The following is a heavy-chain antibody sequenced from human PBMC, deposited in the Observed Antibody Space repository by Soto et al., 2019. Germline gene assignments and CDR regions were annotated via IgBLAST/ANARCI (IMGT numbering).Heavy chain of an antibody. CDR2: IVVGSGNT. D-gene: IGHD3-10*01. V-gene: IGHV1-58*01. CDR3: AAEKFMVRGVISRGMDV. Sequence: QMQLVQSGPEVKKPGTSVKVSCKASGFTFTSSAVQWVRQARGQRLEWIGWIVVGSGNTNYAQKFQERVTITRDMSTSTAYMELSRLRSEDTAVYYCAAEKFMVRGVISRGMDVWGQGTTVTVSS. J-gene: IGHJ6*02. CDR1: GFTFTSSA.